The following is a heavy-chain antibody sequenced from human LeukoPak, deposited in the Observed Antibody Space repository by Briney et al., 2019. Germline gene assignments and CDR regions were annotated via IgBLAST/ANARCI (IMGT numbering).Heavy chain of an antibody. J-gene: IGHJ6*02. V-gene: IGHV3-23*01. CDR2: ISAGGAGT. CDR3: VKGYSSGWTREYYGMDV. CDR1: GFTFITYA. D-gene: IGHD6-19*01. Sequence: GGSLRLSCAASGFTFITYAMTWVRQAPGKGLDWVSTISAGGAGTYYADSVKGRFTISRNNSKNTLYLQMNSLRAEDTALYYGVKGYSSGWTREYYGMDVWGQGTTVTVSS.